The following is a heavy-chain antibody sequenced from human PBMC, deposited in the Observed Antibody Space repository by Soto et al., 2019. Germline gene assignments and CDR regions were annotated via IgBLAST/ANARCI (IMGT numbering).Heavy chain of an antibody. CDR1: EFTFSNYG. J-gene: IGHJ6*02. CDR3: ARDDEYSGNGMDV. CDR2: IVNDGSNR. Sequence: QVQLVESGGGVVQPGRSLRLSCAASEFTFSNYGMHWVRPAPGKGLEWVAVIVNDGSNRYHADSVKDRFTISRDNSKTTLYLHMNSLRAEDPAVYYCARDDEYSGNGMDVWGQGTTVTVS. V-gene: IGHV3-33*01. D-gene: IGHD3-10*01.